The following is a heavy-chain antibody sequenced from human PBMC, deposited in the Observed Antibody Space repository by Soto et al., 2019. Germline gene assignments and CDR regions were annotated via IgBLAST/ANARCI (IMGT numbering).Heavy chain of an antibody. CDR1: GFNFYSHG. V-gene: IGHV3-30*18. CDR2: ISYDGSNK. Sequence: QVQLVESGGRVVQPGRSLRLSCATSGFNFYSHGMHWVRQSPGKGLEWVAVISYDGSNKYYMESVKGRFTISRDNSKNTLSLQMNSLRDEDTAVYYCAKDLSGVTVIDATQGFDSWGQGTLVTVSS. J-gene: IGHJ4*02. CDR3: AKDLSGVTVIDATQGFDS. D-gene: IGHD2-15*01.